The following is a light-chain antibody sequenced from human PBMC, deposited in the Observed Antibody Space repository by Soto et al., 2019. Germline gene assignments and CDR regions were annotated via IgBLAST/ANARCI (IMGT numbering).Light chain of an antibody. V-gene: IGKV3-20*01. CDR2: GAS. CDR1: QSVSSRY. Sequence: EIVLTQAPGTLSLCPGEKATLSCRASQSVSSRYLAWYQQKPGQAPRLLICGASSMATGIPDRVSGSGSGTYFTLTISRLEPEDFAVYYCKQYANSPPTFGKETSV. CDR3: KQYANSPPT. J-gene: IGKJ1*01.